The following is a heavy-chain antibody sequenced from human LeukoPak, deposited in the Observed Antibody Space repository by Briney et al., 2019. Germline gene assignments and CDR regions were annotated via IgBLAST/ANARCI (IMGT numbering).Heavy chain of an antibody. J-gene: IGHJ5*02. CDR2: ISAYNGNT. Sequence: GASVKVSCKASGYTFTNYGINWVRQAPGQGLEWMGWISAYNGNTNYAQKLQGRVTMTTDTSTSTAYMELRSLRSDDTAVYYCARSRSDYYDSSGYDNWFDPWGQGTLVTVSS. CDR3: ARSRSDYYDSSGYDNWFDP. CDR1: GYTFTNYG. D-gene: IGHD3-22*01. V-gene: IGHV1-18*01.